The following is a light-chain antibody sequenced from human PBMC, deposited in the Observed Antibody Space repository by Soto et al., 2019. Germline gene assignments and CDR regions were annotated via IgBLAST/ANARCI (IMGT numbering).Light chain of an antibody. CDR3: ISFTTTSTHV. J-gene: IGLJ1*01. CDR1: SSDIGAYDY. V-gene: IGLV2-14*01. Sequence: QSALTQPASLSGSPGQSITISCTGTSSDIGAYDYVSWFQQHPGKAPKLMISEVNNRPSGVSNRFSGSKSGNTAYLTISGPQVEDEAEYFCISFTTTSTHVFGTGTNGTVL. CDR2: EVN.